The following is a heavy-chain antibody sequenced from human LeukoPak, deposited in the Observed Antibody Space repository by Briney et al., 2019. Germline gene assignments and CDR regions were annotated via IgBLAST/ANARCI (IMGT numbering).Heavy chain of an antibody. D-gene: IGHD2-8*02. V-gene: IGHV4-59*08. CDR2: IYYSGST. CDR3: ATPSGYYYYGMDV. J-gene: IGHJ6*02. Sequence: PSETLSLTCTVSGGSISSYYWSWIRQPPGKGLEWIGYIYYSGSTNYNPSLKSRVTISVDTSKNQFPLKLSSVTAADTAVYYCATPSGYYYYGMDVWGQGTTVTVSS. CDR1: GGSISSYY.